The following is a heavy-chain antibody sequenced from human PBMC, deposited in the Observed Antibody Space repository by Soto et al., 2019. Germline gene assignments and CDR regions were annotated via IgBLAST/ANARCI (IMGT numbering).Heavy chain of an antibody. V-gene: IGHV3-23*01. CDR2: ISGSGGST. D-gene: IGHD4-17*01. Sequence: GGSLRLSCAASGFTFSSYAMSWVRQAPGKGLEWVSAISGSGGSTYYADSVKGRFTISRDNSKNTLYLQMNNLRAEDTAVYYCAKAPYGDYDDPHYYFDYWGQGTLVTVSS. CDR3: AKAPYGDYDDPHYYFDY. CDR1: GFTFSSYA. J-gene: IGHJ4*02.